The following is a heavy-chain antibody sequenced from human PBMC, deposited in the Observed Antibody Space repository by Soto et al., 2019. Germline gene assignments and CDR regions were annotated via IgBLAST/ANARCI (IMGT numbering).Heavy chain of an antibody. CDR1: GFTFSSYA. V-gene: IGHV3-23*01. CDR3: AXVSDPLLRIAAAEVNWFDP. Sequence: EVQLLESGGGLVQPGGSLRLSCAASGFTFSSYAMSWVRQAPGKGLEWVSAISGSGGSTYYADSVKGRFTISRDNSKNTLYLQMNSLRAEDTAVYYCAXVSDPLLRIAAAEVNWFDPWGQGTLVTVSS. CDR2: ISGSGGST. J-gene: IGHJ5*02. D-gene: IGHD6-13*01.